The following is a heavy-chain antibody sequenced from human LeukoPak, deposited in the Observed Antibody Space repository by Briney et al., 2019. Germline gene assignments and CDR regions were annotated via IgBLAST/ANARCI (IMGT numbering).Heavy chain of an antibody. Sequence: GGSLRLSCAASGFTFSSYAMHWVRQAPGKGLEWVAVISYDGSNKYYADSVKGRFTISRDNSKNTLYLQMNSLRAEDTAVYYCARALSSGWYMGYYYYYYMDVWGKGTTVTVSS. CDR3: ARALSSGWYMGYYYYYYMDV. J-gene: IGHJ6*03. V-gene: IGHV3-30*04. CDR1: GFTFSSYA. CDR2: ISYDGSNK. D-gene: IGHD6-19*01.